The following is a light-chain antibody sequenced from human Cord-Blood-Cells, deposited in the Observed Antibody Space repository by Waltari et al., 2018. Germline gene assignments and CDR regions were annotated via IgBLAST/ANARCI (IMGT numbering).Light chain of an antibody. V-gene: IGLV2-14*01. CDR2: DVS. CDR1: SSAVGGYNY. J-gene: IGLJ2*01. Sequence: QSALTQPASVSGSPGQSITISCTGPSSAVGGYNYVSWYQQHPGKAPKLMIDDVSNRPSGVSNRFSGSKSGNAASLTISGLQAEDEADYYCSSYTSSSVVFGGGTKLTVL. CDR3: SSYTSSSVV.